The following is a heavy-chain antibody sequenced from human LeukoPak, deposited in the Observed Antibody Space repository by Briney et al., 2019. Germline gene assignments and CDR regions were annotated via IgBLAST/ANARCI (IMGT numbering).Heavy chain of an antibody. D-gene: IGHD1-26*01. Sequence: PGGSLRLSCAASGFTFSSYEMNWVRQAPGKGLGWVSYISSSGSTIYYADSVKGRFTISRDNAKNSLYLQMNSLRAEDTAVYYCAGEEVGATLDYWGQGTLVTVSS. CDR2: ISSSGSTI. CDR1: GFTFSSYE. J-gene: IGHJ4*02. CDR3: AGEEVGATLDY. V-gene: IGHV3-48*03.